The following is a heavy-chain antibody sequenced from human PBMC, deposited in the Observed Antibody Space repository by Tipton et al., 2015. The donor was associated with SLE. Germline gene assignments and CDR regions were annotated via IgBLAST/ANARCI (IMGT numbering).Heavy chain of an antibody. Sequence: TLSLTCVVSGASISTESYYWGWIRQPPGKGLEWIGSIYYSGSTYYNPSLKSRVTISVDTSKNQFSLKLSSVTAADTAVYYCARENYDSSGYYLSTTRYGMDVWGQGTTVTVSS. D-gene: IGHD3-22*01. CDR3: ARENYDSSGYYLSTTRYGMDV. CDR2: IYYSGST. V-gene: IGHV4-39*07. J-gene: IGHJ6*02. CDR1: GASISTESYY.